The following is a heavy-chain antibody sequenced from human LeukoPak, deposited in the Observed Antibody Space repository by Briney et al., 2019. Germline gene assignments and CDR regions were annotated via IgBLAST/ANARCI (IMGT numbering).Heavy chain of an antibody. V-gene: IGHV4-30-4*01. J-gene: IGHJ6*02. D-gene: IGHD3-3*01. CDR1: GGSISSGDYY. Sequence: PSETLSLTCTVSGGSISSGDYYWSWIRQPPGKGLEWIGYIYYSGSTYYNPSLKSRVAISVDTSKNQFSLELSSVTAADTAVYYCARASTGGLYYDFWSGPGYYYYGMDVWGQGTTVTVSS. CDR2: IYYSGST. CDR3: ARASTGGLYYDFWSGPGYYYYGMDV.